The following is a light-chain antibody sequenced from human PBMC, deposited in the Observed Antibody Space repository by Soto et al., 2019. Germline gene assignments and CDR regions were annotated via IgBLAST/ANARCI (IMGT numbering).Light chain of an antibody. V-gene: IGKV1-39*01. CDR1: QSISSY. J-gene: IGKJ1*01. CDR2: AAS. Sequence: SRMTQSCPNMSTSVGDRVTFIWRASQSISSYLNWYQQKPGKAPKLLIYAASSLQSGVPSRFSVCQAGTGFTLTISSPPPQHFATYDLHQSYSTPWKFGEGPRWIS. CDR3: HQSYSTPWK.